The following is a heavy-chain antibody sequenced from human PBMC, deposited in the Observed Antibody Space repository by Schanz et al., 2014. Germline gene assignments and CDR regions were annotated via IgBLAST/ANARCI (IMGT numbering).Heavy chain of an antibody. CDR1: GFTFRDYY. J-gene: IGHJ4*02. CDR3: AIIGVMVAVAGTRADY. D-gene: IGHD6-19*01. Sequence: QVQLLQFGGGVVQPGRSLRLSCAASGFTFRDYYMSWIRQAPGKGLEWVSYICSSGNTIYYADSVKGRFTISRDNAKNSLYLQMNRLRAEDTALYYCAIIGVMVAVAGTRADYWGQGTLVTVSS. V-gene: IGHV3-11*04. CDR2: ICSSGNTI.